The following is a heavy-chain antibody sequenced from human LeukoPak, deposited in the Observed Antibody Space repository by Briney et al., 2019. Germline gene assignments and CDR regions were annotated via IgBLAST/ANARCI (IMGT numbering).Heavy chain of an antibody. CDR3: ARDPTSGSHPHFDF. CDR2: ISYDGSNK. CDR1: GFTFSSYG. J-gene: IGHJ4*02. V-gene: IGHV3-30*03. D-gene: IGHD1-26*01. Sequence: GRSLRLSCAASGFTFSSYGMHWVRQAPGKGLEWVAVISYDGSNKYYADSVKGRFTISRDNANNSLFLQMNSLRGEDTAVYYCARDPTSGSHPHFDFWGQGILVTVSS.